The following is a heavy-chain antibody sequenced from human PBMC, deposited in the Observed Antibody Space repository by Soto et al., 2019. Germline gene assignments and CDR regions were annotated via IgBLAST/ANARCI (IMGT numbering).Heavy chain of an antibody. CDR1: GASIRSTDYY. CDR2: VYYTGST. CDR3: VRTAREGAVAPHWFDR. D-gene: IGHD2-21*02. J-gene: IGHJ5*02. V-gene: IGHV4-30-4*01. Sequence: SETLSLTCTVSGASIRSTDYYWSWIRQAPGKGLEWIGYVYYTGSTYYNPSLMSRLTISVDTSKNQFSLKLTPVTAAETAVYYCVRTAREGAVAPHWFDRWGQGTQVTVSS.